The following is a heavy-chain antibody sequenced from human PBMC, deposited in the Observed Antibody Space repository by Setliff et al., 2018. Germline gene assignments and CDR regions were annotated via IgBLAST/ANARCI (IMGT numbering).Heavy chain of an antibody. D-gene: IGHD2-15*01. CDR3: ARVAYPNGGSCRYFDN. CDR1: GASVSSHY. V-gene: IGHV4-59*02. CDR2: ISYSGIT. J-gene: IGHJ4*02. Sequence: PSETLSLTCNVSGASVSSHYWDWIRQPPGKGLEWIGFISYSGITTYNVSLKSRVSISVDTSKNQLSLQLTSVPAADTAMYYCARVAYPNGGSCRYFDNWGQGTLVTVSS.